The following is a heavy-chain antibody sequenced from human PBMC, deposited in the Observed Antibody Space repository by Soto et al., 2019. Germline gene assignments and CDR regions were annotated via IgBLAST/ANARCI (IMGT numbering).Heavy chain of an antibody. D-gene: IGHD2-2*01. CDR3: AIKMPAIYYFGS. CDR2: ISAYNGNT. Sequence: ASVKVSCKASGYTFTGYGISWVRQAPGQGLEWMGWISAYNGNTNYAQQFQGKVTITWDMSTSTAYMELSSLRSEDTAVYYCAIKMPAIYYFGSWGQGTQVTVSS. J-gene: IGHJ4*02. CDR1: GYTFTGYG. V-gene: IGHV1-18*01.